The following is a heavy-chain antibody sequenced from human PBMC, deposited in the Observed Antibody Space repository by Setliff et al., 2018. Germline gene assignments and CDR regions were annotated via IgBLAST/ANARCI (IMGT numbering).Heavy chain of an antibody. Sequence: GASVKVSCKASGYTFTSYDINWVRQAPGQGREWMGWMNPNSGNTGFAQNFQGRVTMTRNTSISTAYMELSALRSDDTTVYYCARRFSSGNYHYRGYWGQGALVTVSS. D-gene: IGHD3-10*01. CDR2: MNPNSGNT. V-gene: IGHV1-8*01. J-gene: IGHJ4*02. CDR1: GYTFTSYD. CDR3: ARRFSSGNYHYRGY.